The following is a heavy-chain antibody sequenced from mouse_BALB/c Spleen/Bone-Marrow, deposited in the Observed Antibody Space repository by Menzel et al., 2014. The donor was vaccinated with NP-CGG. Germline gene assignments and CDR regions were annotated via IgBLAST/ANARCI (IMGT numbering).Heavy chain of an antibody. V-gene: IGHV2-6-5*01. D-gene: IGHD2-4*01. CDR3: ARIYFDFDGFAY. J-gene: IGHJ3*01. CDR2: IWGGGST. CDR1: GFSLTDCG. Sequence: VKLMESGPGLVAPSQSLSITCTVSGFSLTDCGVSWIRQPPGKGLEWLGVIWGGGSTYHNSALKSRLSISKDNSKSQVFLKMNSLQTDNTAMYYCARIYFDFDGFAYWGQGTLVTVSA.